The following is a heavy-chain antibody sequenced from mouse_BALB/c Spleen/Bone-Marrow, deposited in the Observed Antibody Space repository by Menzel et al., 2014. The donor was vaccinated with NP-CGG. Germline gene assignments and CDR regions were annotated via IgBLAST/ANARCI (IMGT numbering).Heavy chain of an antibody. CDR1: GFTFSSFG. V-gene: IGHV5-17*02. Sequence: EVMLVESGGGLVQPGGSRKLSCAVAGFTFSSFGMHWVRQAPEKGLEWVAFISSGSTNIYYADTVKGRFTISRDNPKNILFLQMTSLRSEDTAMYYCGTDYGYSMDYWGQGTSVTVSS. CDR2: ISSGSTNI. J-gene: IGHJ4*01. CDR3: GTDYGYSMDY. D-gene: IGHD1-1*01.